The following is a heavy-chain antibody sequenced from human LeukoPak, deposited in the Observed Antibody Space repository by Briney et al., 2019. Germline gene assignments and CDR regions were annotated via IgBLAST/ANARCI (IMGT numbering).Heavy chain of an antibody. Sequence: GGSLRLSCAASGFTFSNYAMHWVRQAPGKGLEWMSVISYDGRNKYFADSVKGRFTLSRDNSKNTLYLQMNNLRDEDTAVYYCARAASAARYYYDSSAYSDWGQGTLVTVSS. V-gene: IGHV3-30*04. CDR1: GFTFSNYA. J-gene: IGHJ4*02. CDR2: ISYDGRNK. D-gene: IGHD3-22*01. CDR3: ARAASAARYYYDSSAYSD.